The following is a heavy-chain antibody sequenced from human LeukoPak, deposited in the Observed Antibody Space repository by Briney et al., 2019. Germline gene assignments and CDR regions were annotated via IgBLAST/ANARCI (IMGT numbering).Heavy chain of an antibody. CDR2: INPNSRGT. CDR3: ARRAREYSHDAFDI. Sequence: ASVKVSCKATGYTFTDYYMHWVRQAPGQGLEWMGWINPNSRGTDSAQKFQGRFSMTRDTSISTAYMELSRLRSDDTAVYYCARRAREYSHDAFDIWGQGTMVTVSS. D-gene: IGHD5-18*01. J-gene: IGHJ3*02. V-gene: IGHV1-2*02. CDR1: GYTFTDYY.